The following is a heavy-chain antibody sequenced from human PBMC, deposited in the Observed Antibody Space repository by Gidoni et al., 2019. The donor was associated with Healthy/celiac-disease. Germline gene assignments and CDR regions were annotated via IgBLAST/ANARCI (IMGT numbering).Heavy chain of an antibody. CDR2: ISSSSSYI. D-gene: IGHD5-12*01. J-gene: IGHJ4*02. Sequence: EVQLVESGGGLVKPGGSLRLSCAASGFTFSSYSMNWVRQAPGKGLEWVSSISSSSSYIYYADSVKGRFTISRDNAKNSLYLQMNSLRAEDTAVYYCARDIVATMYTTPADYWGQGTLVTVSS. V-gene: IGHV3-21*01. CDR1: GFTFSSYS. CDR3: ARDIVATMYTTPADY.